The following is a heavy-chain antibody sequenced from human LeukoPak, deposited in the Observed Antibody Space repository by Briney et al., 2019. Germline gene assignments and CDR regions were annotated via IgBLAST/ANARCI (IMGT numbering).Heavy chain of an antibody. CDR1: GFTFSSYG. CDR3: ARDSSLSGWSD. CDR2: ISSSSSYI. D-gene: IGHD6-19*01. J-gene: IGHJ4*02. V-gene: IGHV3-21*01. Sequence: GGSLRLSCAASGFTFSSYGMHWVRQAPGKGLEWVSSISSSSSYIYYADSVKGRFTISRDNAKNSLYLQMNSLRAEDTAVYYCARDSSLSGWSDWGQGTLVTVSS.